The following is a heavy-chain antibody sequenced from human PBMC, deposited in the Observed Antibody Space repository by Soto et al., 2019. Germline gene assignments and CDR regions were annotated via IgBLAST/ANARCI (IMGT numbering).Heavy chain of an antibody. CDR3: ARLDYGDYDSDY. J-gene: IGHJ4*02. CDR1: GGSISSSSYY. Sequence: QLQLQESGPGLVKPSETLSLTCTVSGGSISSSSYYWGWIRQPPGKGLEWIGRIYYSGSTYYNPSLKSRVTISVDTSKNQFSLKLSSVTAADTAVYYCARLDYGDYDSDYWGQGTLVTVSS. V-gene: IGHV4-39*01. D-gene: IGHD4-17*01. CDR2: IYYSGST.